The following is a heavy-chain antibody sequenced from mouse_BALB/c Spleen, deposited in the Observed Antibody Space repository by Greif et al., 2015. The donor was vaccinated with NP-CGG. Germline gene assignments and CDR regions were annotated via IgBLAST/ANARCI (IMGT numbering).Heavy chain of an antibody. CDR3: ARRYGSSYDWYLDV. V-gene: IGHV1-26*01. J-gene: IGHJ1*01. D-gene: IGHD1-1*01. CDR1: GYSFTGYT. Sequence: EVKLMESGPELVKPGASMKISCEASGYSFTGYTMNWVKQSHGKNLEWIGLINPYNGGTSYNQKFKGKATLTVDKSSSTAYMELLSLTSEDSAVYYCARRYGSSYDWYLDVWGAGTTVTVSS. CDR2: INPYNGGT.